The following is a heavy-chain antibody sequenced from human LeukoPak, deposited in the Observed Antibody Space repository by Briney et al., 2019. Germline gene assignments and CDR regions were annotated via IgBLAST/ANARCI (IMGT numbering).Heavy chain of an antibody. Sequence: ASVKVSCKVSGYTLSELSIHWVRQGPGKGLEWMAGFVLEDSERIYAQKFRGRVRVTEDTSTDTAYMELSSLRSEDTAVYYCATLDLPPSTAAVASWGQGTLVTVSS. CDR2: FVLEDSER. D-gene: IGHD6-13*01. V-gene: IGHV1-24*01. CDR1: GYTLSELS. CDR3: ATLDLPPSTAAVAS. J-gene: IGHJ5*01.